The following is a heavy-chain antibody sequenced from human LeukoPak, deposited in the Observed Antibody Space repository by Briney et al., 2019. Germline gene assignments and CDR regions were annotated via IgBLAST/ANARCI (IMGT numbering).Heavy chain of an antibody. CDR2: INPNSGDT. CDR3: ARSIVLNYYYYMDV. D-gene: IGHD2-8*01. CDR1: GYTFTGYY. Sequence: ASVKVSCKTSGYTFTGYYIHWVRQAPGQGLEWMGWINPNSGDTNYAQKFQGRVTMTSDTSISTVYMEVSSLRSDDTAVYYCARSIVLNYYYYMDVWGKGTTVTVSS. J-gene: IGHJ6*03. V-gene: IGHV1-2*02.